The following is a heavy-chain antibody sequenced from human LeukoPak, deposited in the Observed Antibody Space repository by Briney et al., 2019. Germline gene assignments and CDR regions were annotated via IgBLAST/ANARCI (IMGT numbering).Heavy chain of an antibody. V-gene: IGHV1-8*03. J-gene: IGHJ6*03. CDR3: ARGIYGYGDEIQYYYYYYYMDV. CDR2: MNPNSGNT. CDR1: GYTFTSYD. D-gene: IGHD4-17*01. Sequence: ASVKVSCKASGYTFTSYDINWVRQATGQGLEWMGWMNPNSGNTGYAQKFQGRVTITRNTSISTAYMELSSLRPEDTAVYYCARGIYGYGDEIQYYYYYYYMDVWGKGTTVTVSS.